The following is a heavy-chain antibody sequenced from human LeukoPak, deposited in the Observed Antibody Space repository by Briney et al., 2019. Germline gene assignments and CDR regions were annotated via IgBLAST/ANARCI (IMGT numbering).Heavy chain of an antibody. V-gene: IGHV3-7*01. J-gene: IGHJ4*02. D-gene: IGHD3-16*01. CDR3: ASAVDVADY. Sequence: GGSLRLSCVAFGFTFGHHFMSWVRQAPGAGLEWVANINPDGSIKFHADSVKGRFSISRDNARNSVYLQMNSLRGEDTAVYYCASAVDVADYWGQGTLVAVSS. CDR1: GFTFGHHF. CDR2: INPDGSIK.